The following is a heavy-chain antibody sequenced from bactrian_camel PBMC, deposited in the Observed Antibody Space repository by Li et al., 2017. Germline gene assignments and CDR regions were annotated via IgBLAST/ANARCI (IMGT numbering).Heavy chain of an antibody. CDR1: GFTFSSRA. CDR3: AAEDYCGGSWNLEQNYLY. D-gene: IGHD7*01. CDR2: LNNDGTRT. J-gene: IGHJ4*01. Sequence: VQLVESGGGSVQAGGSLRLSCAASGFTFSSRAMNWVRQAPGKGLEWVSGLNNDGTRTRYADSVKGRFTISRDNAKNTLYLQMDSLRPEDTSMYYCAAEDYCGGSWNLEQNYLYWGQGTQVTVS. V-gene: IGHV3S42*01.